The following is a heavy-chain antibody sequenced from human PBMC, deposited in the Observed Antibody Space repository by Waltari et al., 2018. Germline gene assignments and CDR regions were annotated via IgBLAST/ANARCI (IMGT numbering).Heavy chain of an antibody. CDR1: GFTFSSYA. CDR3: AKSPKTLGYCSSTSCYPFDY. J-gene: IGHJ4*02. D-gene: IGHD2-2*01. V-gene: IGHV3-23*01. CDR2: IRGSGGRT. Sequence: EVQLLESGGGLVQPGGSLRLSCAASGFTFSSYAMRWVRQAPGKGLEWVSAIRGSGGRTYYRDSVRGRFTSARDNSKNTLYLQMNSLRAEDTAVYYCAKSPKTLGYCSSTSCYPFDYWGQGTLVTVSS.